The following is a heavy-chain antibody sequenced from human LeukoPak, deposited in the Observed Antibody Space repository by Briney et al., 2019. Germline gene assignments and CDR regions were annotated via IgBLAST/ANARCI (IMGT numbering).Heavy chain of an antibody. CDR1: GFTFSSYS. D-gene: IGHD3-3*01. CDR2: ISSSSSYI. Sequence: GGSLRLSCAASGFTFSSYSMNWVRQAPGKGLEWVSSISSSSSYIYYADSVKGRFTISRDNAKNSLYLQMNSLRAEDTAVYYCARSNFWSGPAYYFGYWGQGTLVTVSS. J-gene: IGHJ4*02. CDR3: ARSNFWSGPAYYFGY. V-gene: IGHV3-21*01.